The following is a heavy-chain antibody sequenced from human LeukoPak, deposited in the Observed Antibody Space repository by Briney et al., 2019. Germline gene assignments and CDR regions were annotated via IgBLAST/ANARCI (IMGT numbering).Heavy chain of an antibody. CDR3: ARVGRITMVRGVLYYFDY. CDR1: GGSSSGYY. J-gene: IGHJ4*02. Sequence: SETLSLTCAVSGGSSSGYYWSWIRQPPGKGLEWIGEINHSGSTNYNPSLKSRVTITVDTSKNKFSLKLSSVTAADTAVYHCARVGRITMVRGVLYYFDYWGLGTLVTVSS. CDR2: INHSGST. D-gene: IGHD3-10*01. V-gene: IGHV4-34*01.